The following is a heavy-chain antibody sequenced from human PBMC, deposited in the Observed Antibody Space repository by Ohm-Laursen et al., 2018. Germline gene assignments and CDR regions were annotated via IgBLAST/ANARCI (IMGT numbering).Heavy chain of an antibody. CDR3: ARDLYFDWSLDY. J-gene: IGHJ4*02. D-gene: IGHD3-9*01. CDR1: GFTFSSYG. V-gene: IGHV3-7*01. CDR2: LKQDGSEI. Sequence: SLRLSCAASGFTFSSYGMHWVRQAPGKGLEWVASLKQDGSEIYYVDSVKGRFTISRDNAKDSLYLQINSLRVEDTAVYYCARDLYFDWSLDYWGQGTLVTVSS.